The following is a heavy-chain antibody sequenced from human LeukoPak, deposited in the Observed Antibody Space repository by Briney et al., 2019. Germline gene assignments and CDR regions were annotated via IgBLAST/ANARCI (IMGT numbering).Heavy chain of an antibody. D-gene: IGHD1-1*01. J-gene: IGHJ6*02. CDR3: ARPRTANYYYYALDV. Sequence: ASVKVPCKASGYTFTSYGISWVRQAPGQGLEWMGWISAYNGNTNYAQKLQGRVTMTTDTSTSTAYMELRSLTSEDTAVYYCARPRTANYYYYALDVWGQGTTVTVSS. V-gene: IGHV1-18*01. CDR1: GYTFTSYG. CDR2: ISAYNGNT.